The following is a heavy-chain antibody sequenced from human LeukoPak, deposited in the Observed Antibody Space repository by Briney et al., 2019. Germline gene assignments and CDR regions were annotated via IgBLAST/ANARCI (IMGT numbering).Heavy chain of an antibody. CDR3: ARDPRGSNGWFVY. CDR2: IKQDGSEK. CDR1: GFTFSSYW. D-gene: IGHD6-19*01. J-gene: IGHJ4*02. V-gene: IGHV3-7*01. Sequence: GGSLRLSCAASGFTFSSYWMSWVRQAPGKGLEWVANIKQDGSEKYYVDSVKGRFTISRDNAKNSLYLQMNSLRAEDTAVYYCARDPRGSNGWFVYWGQGTLVTVSS.